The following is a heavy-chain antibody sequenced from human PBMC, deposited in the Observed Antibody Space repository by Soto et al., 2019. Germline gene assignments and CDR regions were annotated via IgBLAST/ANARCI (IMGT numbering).Heavy chain of an antibody. D-gene: IGHD5-12*01. Sequence: SETLSLTCSFSGGYITSDSYYWAWIRQPPGKGLEWIGSIYFSGSTYYSSALKSRLAISIDMSKNQFSLNLSSVTDADTAVYYCARHLSESGYDLNYWGQGTPVTVSS. CDR3: ARHLSESGYDLNY. V-gene: IGHV4-39*01. J-gene: IGHJ4*02. CDR2: IYFSGST. CDR1: GGYITSDSYY.